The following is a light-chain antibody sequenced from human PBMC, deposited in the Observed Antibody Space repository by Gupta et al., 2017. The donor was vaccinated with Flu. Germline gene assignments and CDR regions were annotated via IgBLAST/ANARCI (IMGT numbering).Light chain of an antibody. V-gene: IGLV3-25*02. J-gene: IGLJ2*01. CDR3: QSADSSGTHVV. Sequence: SYELTQPPSVSVSPGQTARLTCSGDALPKQYAYWYQQKTGQAPVLVIHKDSERPSGIPERISGSSSGTTATLIISGVQAEDDADYDFQSADSSGTHVVVGGGTKLTVL. CDR2: KDS. CDR1: ALPKQY.